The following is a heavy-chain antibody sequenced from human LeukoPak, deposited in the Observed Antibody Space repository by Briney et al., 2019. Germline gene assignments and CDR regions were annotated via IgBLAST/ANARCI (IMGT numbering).Heavy chain of an antibody. CDR3: ASKKGTGEWYDAFAI. V-gene: IGHV3-7*01. D-gene: IGHD3-10*01. Sequence: DSVKGRFAISRDNAKNSVYLQMNSLRAEDTAVYYCASKKGTGEWYDAFAIWGQGTMVTVSS. J-gene: IGHJ3*02.